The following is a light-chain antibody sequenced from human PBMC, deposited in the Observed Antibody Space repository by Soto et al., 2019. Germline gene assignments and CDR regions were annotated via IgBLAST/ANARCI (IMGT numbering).Light chain of an antibody. Sequence: QSVLTQPRSVSGSPGQSVTISCTGTSSDVGVYNYVSWYQQHPGKAPQLVIYDVIKRPSGVPYRISGSKSGNTASLTISGLQAEDEADYYCCSYAGSSLWVFGGGTKLTVL. J-gene: IGLJ3*02. CDR2: DVI. CDR1: SSDVGVYNY. CDR3: CSYAGSSLWV. V-gene: IGLV2-11*01.